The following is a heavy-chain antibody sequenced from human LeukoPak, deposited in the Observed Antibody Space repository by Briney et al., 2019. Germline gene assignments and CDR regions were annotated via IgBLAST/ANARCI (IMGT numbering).Heavy chain of an antibody. D-gene: IGHD6-13*01. CDR2: ISGSGGST. V-gene: IGHV3-23*01. CDR1: GFTVSSNY. Sequence: PGGSLRLSCAASGFTVSSNYMSWVRQAPGKGLEWVSAISGSGGSTYYADSVKGRFTISRDNSKNTLYLQMNSLRAEDTAVYFCAKRTAAVGPYFDYWGQGTLVTVSS. J-gene: IGHJ4*02. CDR3: AKRTAAVGPYFDY.